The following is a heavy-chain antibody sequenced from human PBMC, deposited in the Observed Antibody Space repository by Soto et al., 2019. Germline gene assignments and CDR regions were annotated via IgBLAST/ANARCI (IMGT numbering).Heavy chain of an antibody. D-gene: IGHD3-10*01. V-gene: IGHV3-13*01. CDR3: TRATFGVGMDL. CDR1: GFTFSSYA. J-gene: IGHJ6*02. CDR2: LGGAGAR. Sequence: GGSLRLSCAASGFTFSSYAMHWVRHVPGKGLEWVSSLGGAGAREYAGSVRGRFTISRDNAKNSLYLQMDSLRVGDTAVYYCTRATFGVGMDLWGQGTPVTVSS.